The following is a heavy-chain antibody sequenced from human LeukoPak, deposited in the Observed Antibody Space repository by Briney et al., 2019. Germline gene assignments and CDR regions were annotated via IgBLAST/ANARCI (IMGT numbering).Heavy chain of an antibody. CDR1: GFTFGNYA. D-gene: IGHD3-3*01. J-gene: IGHJ4*02. CDR2: IRSKAYGGTT. Sequence: PGRSLRLSCTASGFTFGNYAISWVRQAPGKGLEWVGFIRSKAYGGTTEYAASVKGRFTISRDDSKSIAYLQIDSLKTEDTALYYCTRDFRFSFDYWGQGTLVTVSS. CDR3: TRDFRFSFDY. V-gene: IGHV3-49*04.